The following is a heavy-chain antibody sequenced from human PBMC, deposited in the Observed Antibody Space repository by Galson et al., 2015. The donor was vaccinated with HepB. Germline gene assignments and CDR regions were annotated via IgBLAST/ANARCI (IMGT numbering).Heavy chain of an antibody. CDR2: ISSSSSYI. D-gene: IGHD1-26*01. Sequence: SLRLSCAASGFTFSSYSMNWVRQAPGKGLEWVSSISSSSSYIYYADSVKGRFTISRDNAKNSLYLQMNSLRAEDTAVYYCASSGSPAPFDYWGQGTLVTVSS. CDR3: ASSGSPAPFDY. J-gene: IGHJ4*02. CDR1: GFTFSSYS. V-gene: IGHV3-21*01.